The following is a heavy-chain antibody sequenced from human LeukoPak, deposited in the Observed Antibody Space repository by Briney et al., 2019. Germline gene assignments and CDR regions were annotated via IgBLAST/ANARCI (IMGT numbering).Heavy chain of an antibody. CDR2: ISGSGGST. D-gene: IGHD3-10*01. Sequence: GESLRLSCAASGFTFSSYAMSWVRQAPGKGLEWVSAISGSGGSTYYADSVKGRFTISRDNSKNTLYLQMNSLRAEDTAVYYCAKARVRAPAFDIWGQGTMVTVSS. CDR1: GFTFSSYA. J-gene: IGHJ3*02. CDR3: AKARVRAPAFDI. V-gene: IGHV3-23*01.